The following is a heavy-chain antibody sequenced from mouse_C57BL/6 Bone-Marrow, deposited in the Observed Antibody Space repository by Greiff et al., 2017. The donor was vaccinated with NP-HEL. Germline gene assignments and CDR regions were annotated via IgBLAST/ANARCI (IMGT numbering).Heavy chain of an antibody. CDR2: IDPSDSYP. J-gene: IGHJ2*01. D-gene: IGHD1-1*01. V-gene: IGHV1-69*01. CDR1: GYTFTSYW. CDR3: AREDYYGSSFDFDY. Sequence: VQLQQPGAELVMPGASVKLSCKASGYTFTSYWMHWVTQRPGQGLEWIGEIDPSDSYPNYNPKFKGKSTLTVDKSSITAYMQLSSLTSEDSAVYYCAREDYYGSSFDFDYWCQGTTLTVSS.